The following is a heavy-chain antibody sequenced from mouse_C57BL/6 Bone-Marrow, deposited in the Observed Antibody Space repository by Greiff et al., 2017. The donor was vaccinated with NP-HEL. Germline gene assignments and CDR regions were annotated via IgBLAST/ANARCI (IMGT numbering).Heavy chain of an antibody. V-gene: IGHV1-69*01. CDR1: GYTFTSYW. J-gene: IGHJ2*01. Sequence: QVQLQQPGAELVMPGASVKLSCKASGYTFTSYWMHWVKQRPGQGLEWIGEIDPSDSYTNYNQKFKVKSTLTVDKSSSTAYMQLSSLTSEDSAVYYCAREPLRGFDYWGQGTTLTVSS. CDR2: IDPSDSYT. CDR3: AREPLRGFDY.